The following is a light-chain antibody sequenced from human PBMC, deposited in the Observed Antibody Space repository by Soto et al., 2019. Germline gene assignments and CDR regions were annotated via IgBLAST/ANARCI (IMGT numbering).Light chain of an antibody. CDR2: AAS. CDR1: QGISNY. J-gene: IGKJ1*01. Sequence: EIQMTQAPSSLSATVEDRVTITCRASQGISNYLAWYQQKPGKVPKLLIYAASTLQSGVPSRFSGSGSGTDFTLTISSLQPEDVATHYCQKYNRALRTFGQGTKVDI. CDR3: QKYNRALRT. V-gene: IGKV1-27*01.